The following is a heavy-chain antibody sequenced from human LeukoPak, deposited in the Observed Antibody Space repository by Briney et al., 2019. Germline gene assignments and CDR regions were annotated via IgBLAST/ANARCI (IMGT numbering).Heavy chain of an antibody. CDR2: INPNSGGT. D-gene: IGHD3-22*01. CDR1: GYTFTSYG. CDR3: ARDRGDPPRYYYDSSGYYPA. V-gene: IGHV1-2*02. J-gene: IGHJ4*02. Sequence: GASVKVSCKASGYTFTSYGISWVRQAPGQGLEWMGWINPNSGGTNYAQKFQGRVTMTRDTSISTAYMELSRLRSDDTAVYYCARDRGDPPRYYYDSSGYYPAWGQGTLVTVSS.